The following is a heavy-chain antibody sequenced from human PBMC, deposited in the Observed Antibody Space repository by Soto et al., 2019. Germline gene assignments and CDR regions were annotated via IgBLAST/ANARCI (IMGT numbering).Heavy chain of an antibody. J-gene: IGHJ6*02. CDR2: ISGNDGGT. CDR3: ANRPRYYHLDV. CDR1: GFTFTTYA. Sequence: VQLLESGGGLVQPGGSLRLSCAASGFTFTTYAMTWVRQAPGKGLEWVATISGNDGGTYYADSAKDRFTISRDNSKNTLYLQMNNLRAEDTAVYYCANRPRYYHLDVWGQGTTVTVSS. V-gene: IGHV3-23*01.